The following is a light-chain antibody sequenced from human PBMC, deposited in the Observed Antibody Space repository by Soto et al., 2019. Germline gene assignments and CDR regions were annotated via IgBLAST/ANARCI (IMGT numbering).Light chain of an antibody. Sequence: EIVVTHSPVTLSLYPGERATLSCRASQSINSNLAWYQQKPGQAPSLLIYGAFTRATGIPARFSGTGSGTESTLTISSLQPEDLATYYCLKAGSCPWTFGHGTKVDIK. V-gene: IGKV3-15*01. CDR1: QSINSN. J-gene: IGKJ1*01. CDR2: GAF. CDR3: LKAGSCPWT.